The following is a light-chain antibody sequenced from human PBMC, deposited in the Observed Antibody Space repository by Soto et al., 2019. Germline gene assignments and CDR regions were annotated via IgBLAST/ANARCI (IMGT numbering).Light chain of an antibody. CDR1: QSVSGD. CDR3: QPYKSWPIT. J-gene: IGKJ5*01. CDR2: GPS. V-gene: IGKV3-15*01. Sequence: EIVMMQSPAPLSVSPGEIETLSCRASQSVSGDLDWYQQKPGQAPRLLIYGPSTRATGIPDRFSGSGSGTEFTLTISGLQSEDFAIYFCQPYKSWPITFGQGTRLEIK.